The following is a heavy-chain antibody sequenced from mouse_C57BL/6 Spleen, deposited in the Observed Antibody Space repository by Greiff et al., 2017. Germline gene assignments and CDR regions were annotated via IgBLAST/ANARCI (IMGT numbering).Heavy chain of an antibody. CDR3: TRSQFFPFAY. CDR1: GYTFTDYE. Sequence: QVQLQQSGAELVRPGASVTLSCKASGYTFTDYEMHWVKQTPVHGLEWIGAIDPETGGTAYNQKFKGKAILTADKSSSTAYMELRSLISEDSAVYYCTRSQFFPFAYWGQGTRVTVSA. V-gene: IGHV1-15*01. CDR2: IDPETGGT. J-gene: IGHJ3*01.